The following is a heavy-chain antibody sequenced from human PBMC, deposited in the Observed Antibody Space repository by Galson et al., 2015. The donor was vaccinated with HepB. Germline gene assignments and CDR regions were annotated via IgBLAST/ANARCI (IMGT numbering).Heavy chain of an antibody. CDR1: GYTFTDYY. J-gene: IGHJ4*02. Sequence: SVKVSCKASGYTFTDYYMHWVRHAPGQGLEWLGWINSNSGGTNYAQKFQGRVTMTRDTSISTAYMELSSLRSDDTAVYYCARRYCSSSSCLKQLGLDYWGQGTLVTVSS. CDR3: ARRYCSSSSCLKQLGLDY. CDR2: INSNSGGT. D-gene: IGHD2-15*01. V-gene: IGHV1-2*02.